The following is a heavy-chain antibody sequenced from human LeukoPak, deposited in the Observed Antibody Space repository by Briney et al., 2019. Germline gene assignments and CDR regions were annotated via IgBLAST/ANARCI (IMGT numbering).Heavy chain of an antibody. Sequence: PSETLSLTCTVSGGSISRSSYSWGWVRQPPGKGLEWIGVIYHSGGTYYNPSLKSRLTMSVDTSKNQFSLKLSSVTATDTAVYCCSSLIAAGYLDHWGQGTLVTVSS. CDR1: GGSISRSSYS. D-gene: IGHD6-13*01. J-gene: IGHJ4*02. CDR3: SSLIAAGYLDH. CDR2: IYHSGGT. V-gene: IGHV4-39*01.